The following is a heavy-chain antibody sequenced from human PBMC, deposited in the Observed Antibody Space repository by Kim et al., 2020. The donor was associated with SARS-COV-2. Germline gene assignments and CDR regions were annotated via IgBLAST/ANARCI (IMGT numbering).Heavy chain of an antibody. CDR2: IIPIFGTA. CDR1: GGTFSSYA. J-gene: IGHJ4*02. Sequence: SVKVSCKASGGTFSSYAISWVRQAPGQGLEWMGGIIPIFGTANYAQKFQGRVTITADESTSTAYMELSSLRSEDTAVYYCAREVPDVDIVATTYFDYWGQGTLVTVSS. CDR3: AREVPDVDIVATTYFDY. V-gene: IGHV1-69*13. D-gene: IGHD5-12*01.